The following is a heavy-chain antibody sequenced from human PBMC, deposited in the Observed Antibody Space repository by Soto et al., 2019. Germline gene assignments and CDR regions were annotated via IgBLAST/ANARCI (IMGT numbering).Heavy chain of an antibody. V-gene: IGHV6-1*01. D-gene: IGHD2-15*01. CDR1: GDSVSSSSVA. CDR2: TYYRSRLYS. Sequence: SQTLSLTCVISGDSVSSSSVAWNWVRQSPSRGLEWLGRTYYRSRLYSDFAVSVRGRIVINADTSKNQFSLQLNSVTPEDTAVYFCARSEEDSDYYYYGLDVWGQGTTVTVSS. J-gene: IGHJ6*02. CDR3: ARSEEDSDYYYYGLDV.